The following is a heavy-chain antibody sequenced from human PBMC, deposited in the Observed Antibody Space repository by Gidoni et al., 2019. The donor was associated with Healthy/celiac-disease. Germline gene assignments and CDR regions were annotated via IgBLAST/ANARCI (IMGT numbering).Heavy chain of an antibody. J-gene: IGHJ5*02. CDR1: GGSISSSSYY. CDR3: ARGKGDDFWSGWYRFDP. Sequence: QLQLQESGPGLVKPSETLSLTCTVSGGSISSSSYYWGWIRQPPGKGLEWIGSIYYSGSTYYNPSLKSRVTISVDTSKNQFSLKLSSVTAADTAVYYCARGKGDDFWSGWYRFDPWGQGTLVTVSS. V-gene: IGHV4-39*07. CDR2: IYYSGST. D-gene: IGHD3-3*01.